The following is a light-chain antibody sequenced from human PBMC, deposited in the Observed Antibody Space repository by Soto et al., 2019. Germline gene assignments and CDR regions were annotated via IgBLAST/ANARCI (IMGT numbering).Light chain of an antibody. CDR3: SSYTTTSTRV. J-gene: IGLJ2*01. V-gene: IGLV2-14*03. CDR2: DVS. Sequence: QLVLTQPASVSGSPGQSITISCTGTSSDVGAYNYVSWYQHHPDKAPKLMIYDVSNRPSGVSNRFSGSKSANTASLTISGLQAEDEADYYCSSYTTTSTRVFGGGTQLTVL. CDR1: SSDVGAYNY.